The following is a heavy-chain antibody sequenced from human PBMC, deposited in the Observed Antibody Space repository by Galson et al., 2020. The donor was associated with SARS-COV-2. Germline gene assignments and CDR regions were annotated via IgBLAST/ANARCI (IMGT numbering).Heavy chain of an antibody. CDR3: ARLVVPPYYYMDV. D-gene: IGHD2-2*01. Sequence: HGESLKISCKGSGYSFTSYWISWVRQMPGKGLEWMGRIDPSDSYTNYSPSFQGHVTISADKSISTAYLQWSSLKASNTAMYYCARLVVPPYYYMDVWGKGTTVTVSS. CDR2: IDPSDSYT. J-gene: IGHJ6*03. CDR1: GYSFTSYW. V-gene: IGHV5-10-1*01.